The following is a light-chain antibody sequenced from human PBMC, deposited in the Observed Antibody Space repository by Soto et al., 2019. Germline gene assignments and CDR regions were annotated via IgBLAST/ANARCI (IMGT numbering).Light chain of an antibody. V-gene: IGLV2-14*01. J-gene: IGLJ3*02. CDR1: SSDVGGYKF. Sequence: QSALTQPASVSGPPGQSITISCTGTSSDVGGYKFVSWYQQHPGKAPKLMIYEVSNRPSGVSNRFSGSKSGNTASLTISGLQAEDEADYYCSSYTTSSTRVFGGGTKVTVL. CDR3: SSYTTSSTRV. CDR2: EVS.